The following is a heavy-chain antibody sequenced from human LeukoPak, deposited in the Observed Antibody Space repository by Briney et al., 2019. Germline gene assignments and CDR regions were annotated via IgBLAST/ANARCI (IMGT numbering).Heavy chain of an antibody. D-gene: IGHD2-2*01. CDR1: GFTFSGYA. V-gene: IGHV3-30-3*01. J-gene: IGHJ4*02. CDR2: ISYDGSDK. CDR3: ARGRGYCSSTSCHSPDY. Sequence: GGSLRLSCAASGFTFSGYAMYWVRQAPGKGLEWVAVISYDGSDKYYADYVKGRFTISRDNSKNTLYVKMTSLRAEDTAVYYCARGRGYCSSTSCHSPDYWGQGTLVTVSS.